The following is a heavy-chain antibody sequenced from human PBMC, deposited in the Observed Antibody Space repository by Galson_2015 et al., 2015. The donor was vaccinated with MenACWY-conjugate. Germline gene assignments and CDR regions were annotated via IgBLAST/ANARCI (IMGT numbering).Heavy chain of an antibody. CDR1: GFSISTNGVG. D-gene: IGHD3-22*01. CDR3: TRPTSGYYFFEN. J-gene: IGHJ4*01. V-gene: IGHV2-5*02. CDR2: IYWDDDK. Sequence: PALVKPTQTLTLTCTFSGFSISTNGVGVGWIRQPPGKALEWLALIYWDDDKRYSPSLQSRLTITKDTSKNQVVLTLTNVDPVDTATDYFTRPTSGYYFFENWGHGTLVTVSS.